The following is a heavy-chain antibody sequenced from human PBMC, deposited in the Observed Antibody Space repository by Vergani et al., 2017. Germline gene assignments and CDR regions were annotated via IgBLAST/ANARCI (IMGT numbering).Heavy chain of an antibody. J-gene: IGHJ5*02. CDR2: IRADNGDT. CDR3: TRDSRYCSSTSCYVGRDWFDP. Sequence: QVQLVQSGPEMKQPGASVKVSCKASGYTFFNYGVNWIRRAPGQGFEWLGWIRADNGDTRYAPRLQDRLTLTTDSSTSTAYMELRSLKSDDTAVYYCTRDSRYCSSTSCYVGRDWFDPWGQGTLVTVSS. CDR1: GYTFFNYG. V-gene: IGHV1-18*04. D-gene: IGHD2-2*01.